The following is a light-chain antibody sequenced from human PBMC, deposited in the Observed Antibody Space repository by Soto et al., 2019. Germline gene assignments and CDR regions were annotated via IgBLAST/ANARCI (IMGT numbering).Light chain of an antibody. CDR2: SNN. CDR3: QSYDSSLSGYV. Sequence: QSFLTQPPSASVTPGQRVTISCSGSSSNIGSITVNWYQQLPGTAPKLLIYSNNQRPSGVPDRFSGSKSDTSASLAITGLQAEDEADYYCQSYDSSLSGYVFGTGTKVTVL. J-gene: IGLJ1*01. V-gene: IGLV1-44*01. CDR1: SSNIGSIT.